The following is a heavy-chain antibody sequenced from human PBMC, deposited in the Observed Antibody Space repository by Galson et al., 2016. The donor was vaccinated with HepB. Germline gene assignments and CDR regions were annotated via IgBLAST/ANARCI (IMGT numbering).Heavy chain of an antibody. CDR3: ARELYCSSATCSTVTNWFDP. CDR2: IYDSGSA. CDR1: GGSISSNY. J-gene: IGHJ5*02. D-gene: IGHD2-2*01. V-gene: IGHV4-59*01. Sequence: LSLTCTVSGGSISSNYWSWIRQPPGKGLEWIGYIYDSGSAKYNPSLMSRATISVDTSKNQFSLKVTSVTAADTAVYYCARELYCSSATCSTVTNWFDPWGQGTLVTVSS.